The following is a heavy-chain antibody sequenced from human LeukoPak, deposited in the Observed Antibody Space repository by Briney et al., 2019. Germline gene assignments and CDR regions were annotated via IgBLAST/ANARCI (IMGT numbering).Heavy chain of an antibody. D-gene: IGHD3-9*01. Sequence: ASVKVSCKASGYTFTGYYMHRVRQAPGQGLEWMGWINPNSGGTNYAQKFQGRVTMTRDTSISTAYMELSRLRSDDTAVYYCARSFDPEYFDWLGGYGMDVWGQGTTVTVSS. J-gene: IGHJ6*02. V-gene: IGHV1-2*02. CDR3: ARSFDPEYFDWLGGYGMDV. CDR1: GYTFTGYY. CDR2: INPNSGGT.